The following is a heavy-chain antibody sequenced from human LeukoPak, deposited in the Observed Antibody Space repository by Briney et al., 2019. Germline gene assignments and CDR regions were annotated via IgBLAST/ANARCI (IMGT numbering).Heavy chain of an antibody. J-gene: IGHJ4*02. CDR1: GFTFSKFA. D-gene: IGHD3-22*01. CDR2: ISGSDGTT. V-gene: IGHV3-23*01. Sequence: GGSLRVSCTASGFTFSKFAMSWVRQAPGKGLEWVASISGSDGTTYYADSVKGRFNISRDNSKQMLYLDMNSLTAEDTALYSCAKDANYYDSSGYLIPSDYWGQGTLVTVAS. CDR3: AKDANYYDSSGYLIPSDY.